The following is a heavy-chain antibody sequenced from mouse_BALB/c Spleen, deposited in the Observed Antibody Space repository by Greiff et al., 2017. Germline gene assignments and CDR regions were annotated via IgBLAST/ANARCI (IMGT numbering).Heavy chain of an antibody. CDR3: ARGVIYYDFDY. CDR2: ISRGGST. CDR1: GFTFSSYA. Sequence: EVQLVESGGGLVKPGGSLKLSCAASGFTFSSYAMSWVRQTPEKRLEWVASISRGGSTYYPDSVKGRFTISRDNARNILYLQMSSLRAEDTATYYCARGVIYYDFDYWGQGTTLTVSS. J-gene: IGHJ2*01. D-gene: IGHD2-4*01. V-gene: IGHV5-6-5*01.